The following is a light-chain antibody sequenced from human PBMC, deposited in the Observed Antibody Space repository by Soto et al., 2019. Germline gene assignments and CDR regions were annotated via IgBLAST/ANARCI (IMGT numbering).Light chain of an antibody. CDR2: GAS. Sequence: EIVMTQSPATLSVSPGERATLSCRASQSVSSNLAWYQQTPGQAPRLLIYGASTRATGIPARFSGSGSGTEFTLTISSLQSEDFAVYYCQQYNNWPPTWTFGEGTKVE. CDR1: QSVSSN. CDR3: QQYNNWPPTWT. V-gene: IGKV3-15*01. J-gene: IGKJ1*01.